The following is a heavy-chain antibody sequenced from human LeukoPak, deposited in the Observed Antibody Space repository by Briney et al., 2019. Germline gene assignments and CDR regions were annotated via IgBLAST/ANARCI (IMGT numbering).Heavy chain of an antibody. J-gene: IGHJ4*02. CDR3: ARDRGRYFDWLLSPDFDY. Sequence: PGGSLRLSCAASGFTFSSYWMSWVRQAPGKGLEWVANIKQDGSEKYYVDSVKGRFTISRDNSKNTLYLQMNSLRAEDTAVYYCARDRGRYFDWLLSPDFDYWGQGTLVTVSS. CDR2: IKQDGSEK. D-gene: IGHD3-9*01. V-gene: IGHV3-7*03. CDR1: GFTFSSYW.